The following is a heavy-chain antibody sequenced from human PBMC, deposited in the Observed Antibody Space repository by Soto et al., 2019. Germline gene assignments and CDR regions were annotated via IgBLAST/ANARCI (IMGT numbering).Heavy chain of an antibody. CDR3: ARDDIVVVTAAIRGTYYYYGMDV. Sequence: ASVKVSWNASGYTFAGYYMHWVRQSPVQGLEWMGFINPNSGGTNYAQKFQGRVTMTRETSISTAYMELSRLRSEDTAVYYCARDDIVVVTAAIRGTYYYYGMDVWGQGTTVTVSS. D-gene: IGHD2-2*02. CDR2: INPNSGGT. CDR1: GYTFAGYY. V-gene: IGHV1-2*02. J-gene: IGHJ6*02.